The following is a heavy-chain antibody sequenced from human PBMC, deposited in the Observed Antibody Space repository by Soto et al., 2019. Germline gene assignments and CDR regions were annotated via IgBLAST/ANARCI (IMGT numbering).Heavy chain of an antibody. CDR1: GYSFTSYW. CDR2: IYPGDSNT. Sequence: PGESLKISCKCSGYSFTSYWIGWVRQMPGKGLEWMGIIYPGDSNTRYSPSFQGQVTISADKSLSTAYLPWSSLKASDTAMYYCARHRRLLPPREGFEAFDIWGRGTMVTVSS. J-gene: IGHJ3*02. CDR3: ARHRRLLPPREGFEAFDI. V-gene: IGHV5-51*01.